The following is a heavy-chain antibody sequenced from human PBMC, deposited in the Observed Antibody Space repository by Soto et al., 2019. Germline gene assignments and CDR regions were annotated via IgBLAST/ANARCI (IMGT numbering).Heavy chain of an antibody. CDR1: GFTFSSYA. J-gene: IGHJ4*02. V-gene: IGHV3-23*01. D-gene: IGHD1-26*01. CDR3: ATHMRMGAHYFDY. CDR2: ISGSGGST. Sequence: EVQLLESGGGLVQPGGSLRLSCAASGFTFSSYAMSWVRQAPGKGLEWISAISGSGGSTYYADSVKGRFTISRDNSKNTLYLQMNSLRAEDTAVYYCATHMRMGAHYFDYWGQGTLVTVSS.